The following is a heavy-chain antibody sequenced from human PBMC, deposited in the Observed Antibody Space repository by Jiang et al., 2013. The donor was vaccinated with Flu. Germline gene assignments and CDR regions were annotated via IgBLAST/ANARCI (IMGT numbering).Heavy chain of an antibody. Sequence: KPTQTLTLTCTLSGFSFSLSGMRASWIRQPPGKALEWLARIDWDDEKFYSTSLKTRLTISKDTSKNQVVLTMTNMDPVDTATYYCVRTMYDTSGYYFDYWGQGTLVTVSS. CDR3: VRTMYDTSGYYFDY. J-gene: IGHJ4*02. D-gene: IGHD3-22*01. CDR2: IDWDDEK. V-gene: IGHV2-70*04. CDR1: GFSFSLSGMR.